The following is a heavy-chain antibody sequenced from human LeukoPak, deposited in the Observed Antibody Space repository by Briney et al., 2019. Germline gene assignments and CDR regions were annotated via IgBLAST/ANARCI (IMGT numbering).Heavy chain of an antibody. J-gene: IGHJ4*02. V-gene: IGHV5-51*01. CDR3: ARPYSSGWSWYYFDY. CDR1: GYRFTSYW. Sequence: GESLKISCKGSGYRFTSYWIGCVRQMHGKGLEWMGIIYPGDSDTRYSPSVQGQVTISADKSISTAYLQWSSLKASDTAMYYCARPYSSGWSWYYFDYWGQGTLVTVSS. D-gene: IGHD6-19*01. CDR2: IYPGDSDT.